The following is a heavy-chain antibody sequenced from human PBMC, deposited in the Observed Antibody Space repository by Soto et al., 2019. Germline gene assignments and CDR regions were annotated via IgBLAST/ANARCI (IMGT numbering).Heavy chain of an antibody. J-gene: IGHJ6*02. V-gene: IGHV5-10-1*01. CDR3: ARHVDYYYYYGMDV. CDR2: IDPSDSYT. Sequence: GESLKISCNGSGYIFTSYWISWVRQMPGKGLEWMGRIDPSDSYTNYSPSFQGHVTISADKSISTAYLQWSSLKASDTAMYYCARHVDYYYYYGMDVWGQGTTVTVSS. CDR1: GYIFTSYW. D-gene: IGHD3-10*02.